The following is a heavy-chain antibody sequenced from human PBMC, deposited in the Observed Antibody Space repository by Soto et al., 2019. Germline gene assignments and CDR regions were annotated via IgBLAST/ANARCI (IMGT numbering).Heavy chain of an antibody. D-gene: IGHD3-9*01. J-gene: IGHJ4*02. Sequence: QLQLQESGPGLVKPSETLSLTCSVSGDSMNSDKYYWGWIRQPPGKGLEWIGSIYYRGNTYYNPSLQTRVTITLDKSKSQFSLKLNFVTAADSAVYFCARLEGLATISYYFDFWGQGALVTVSS. V-gene: IGHV4-39*01. CDR1: GDSMNSDKYY. CDR3: ARLEGLATISYYFDF. CDR2: IYYRGNT.